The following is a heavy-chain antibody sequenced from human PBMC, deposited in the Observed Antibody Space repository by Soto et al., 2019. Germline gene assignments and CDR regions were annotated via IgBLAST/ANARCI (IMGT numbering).Heavy chain of an antibody. CDR1: GFTFSSYW. Sequence: GGSLRLSCAASGFTFSSYWMHWVRQAPGKGLVWVSRIESDGSSPIYADSVKGRFTISRDNAKNTLYLQMNSLRAEDTAVYYCAKSNLFDPSGQGTLVTVSS. J-gene: IGHJ5*02. V-gene: IGHV3-74*01. CDR2: IESDGSSP. CDR3: AKSNLFDP.